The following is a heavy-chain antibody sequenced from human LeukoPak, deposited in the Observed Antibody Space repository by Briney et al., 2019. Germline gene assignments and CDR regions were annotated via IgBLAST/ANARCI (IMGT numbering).Heavy chain of an antibody. CDR2: IIPIFGTA. Sequence: SGKVSCKASGGTFSSYAISWVRQAPGQGLEWMGGIIPIFGTANYAQKFQGRVTITADESTSTAYMELSSLRSEDTAVYYCARAGRQLLYTGIDYWGQGTLVTVSS. J-gene: IGHJ4*02. D-gene: IGHD2-2*02. CDR1: GGTFSSYA. CDR3: ARAGRQLLYTGIDY. V-gene: IGHV1-69*01.